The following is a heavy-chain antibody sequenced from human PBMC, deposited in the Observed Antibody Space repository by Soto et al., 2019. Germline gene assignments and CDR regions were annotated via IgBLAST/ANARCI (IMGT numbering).Heavy chain of an antibody. CDR1: GGSFSGYY. D-gene: IGHD3-9*01. V-gene: IGHV4-34*01. CDR2: INHSGST. J-gene: IGHJ4*02. CDR3: ASESLRYPRGVRGSPRVG. Sequence: QVQLQQWGAGLLKPSETLSLTCAVYGGSFSGYYWSWIRQPPGKGLEWIGEINHSGSTNYNPSLKSRVTISVDKSKNQFSLKLSSVTAAVTAVYYCASESLRYPRGVRGSPRVGWGQGTLVTVSS.